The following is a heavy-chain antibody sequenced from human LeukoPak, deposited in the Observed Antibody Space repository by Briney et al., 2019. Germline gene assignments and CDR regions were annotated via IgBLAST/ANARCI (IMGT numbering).Heavy chain of an antibody. CDR3: AKDLPQYYDFWSGYYGGFDY. CDR1: GFTFEDYA. D-gene: IGHD3-3*01. Sequence: GGSLRLSCAASGFTFEDYAMHWVRQGPATGLEWVSLISGNGNNIYYSNSVKGRFTISRDNSKNSLYLQMNSLRTEDSALYYCAKDLPQYYDFWSGYYGGFDYWGQGTLVTVSS. CDR2: ISGNGNNI. J-gene: IGHJ4*02. V-gene: IGHV3-43*02.